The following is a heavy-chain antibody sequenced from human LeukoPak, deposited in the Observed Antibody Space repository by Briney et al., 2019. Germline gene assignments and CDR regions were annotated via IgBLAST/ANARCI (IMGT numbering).Heavy chain of an antibody. CDR3: ARDLFPRYYYGLFDY. Sequence: QPWGSLRLSFAASGFTFSSYGMHWVRQAPGKGLEWVAVIWYDGSNKYYADSVKGRFTISRDNSKNTLYLQMNSLRAEDTAVYYCARDLFPRYYYGLFDYWGQGTLVTVSS. CDR2: IWYDGSNK. D-gene: IGHD3-10*01. J-gene: IGHJ4*02. CDR1: GFTFSSYG. V-gene: IGHV3-33*01.